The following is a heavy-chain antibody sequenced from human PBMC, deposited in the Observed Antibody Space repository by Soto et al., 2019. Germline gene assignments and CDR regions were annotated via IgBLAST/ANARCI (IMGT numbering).Heavy chain of an antibody. J-gene: IGHJ4*02. Sequence: GGSLRLSCEGSGFTFSDYYISWIRQAPGKGLEWISYSSNSGTFSRYADSVKGRFSISRDNTKNSLYLQMNSLRAEDTAVYYCARSGDNYNRLDYWGQGTPVTVSS. CDR3: ARSGDNYNRLDY. V-gene: IGHV3-11*06. D-gene: IGHD1-1*01. CDR2: SSNSGTFS. CDR1: GFTFSDYY.